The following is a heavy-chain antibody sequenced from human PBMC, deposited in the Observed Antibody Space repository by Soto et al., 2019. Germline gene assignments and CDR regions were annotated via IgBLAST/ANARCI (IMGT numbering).Heavy chain of an antibody. Sequence: GGSLRLSCAASGFTFSSYWMHWVRQAPGKGLVWLSRISSDASRTSYADSVKGRFTISRDNAKNTLYLQMNSLRAEDTAVYYCARETYHYYMDVWGKGTTVTVSS. CDR3: ARETYHYYMDV. J-gene: IGHJ6*03. CDR1: GFTFSSYW. CDR2: ISSDASRT. V-gene: IGHV3-74*01.